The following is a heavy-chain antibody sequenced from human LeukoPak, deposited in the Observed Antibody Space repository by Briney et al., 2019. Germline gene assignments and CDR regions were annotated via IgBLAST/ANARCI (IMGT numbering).Heavy chain of an antibody. D-gene: IGHD3-22*01. CDR2: IYYSGNT. CDR3: ARGSSGYYS. V-gene: IGHV4-59*01. Sequence: SETLSLTCTVSGTSISSYYWSWIRQPPGKGLEWIGYIYYSGNTNYNPFLKSRVTISVDTSKNQFSLKLSSVTAADTAIYYCARGSSGYYSWGQGTLVTVSS. CDR1: GTSISSYY. J-gene: IGHJ4*02.